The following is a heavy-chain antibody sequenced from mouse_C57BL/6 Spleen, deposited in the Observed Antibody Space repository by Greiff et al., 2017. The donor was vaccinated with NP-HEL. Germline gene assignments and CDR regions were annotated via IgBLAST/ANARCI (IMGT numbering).Heavy chain of an antibody. J-gene: IGHJ4*01. Sequence: QVQLQQSGAELVRPGASVKLSCKASGYTFTDYYINWVKQRPGQGLEWIARIYPGSGNTYYNEKFKGKATLTAEKSSSTAYMQRSSLTSEDSAVYFCARGGDYYDMDYWGQGTSVTVSS. CDR2: IYPGSGNT. CDR1: GYTFTDYY. CDR3: ARGGDYYDMDY. V-gene: IGHV1-76*01.